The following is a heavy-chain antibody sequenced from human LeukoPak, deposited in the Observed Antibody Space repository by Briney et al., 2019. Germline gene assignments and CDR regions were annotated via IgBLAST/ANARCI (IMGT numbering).Heavy chain of an antibody. CDR1: GYNFTNFW. D-gene: IGHD2-15*01. J-gene: IGHJ4*02. Sequence: GESLKISCQGSGYNFTNFWIGWVRRMPGKGLEWMGIIYPGDSDTRYSPSFQGQVTISADKSISTAYLQWSSLKASDTAMYYCARSSVEIAAQIDYWGQGTLVTVSS. V-gene: IGHV5-51*01. CDR3: ARSSVEIAAQIDY. CDR2: IYPGDSDT.